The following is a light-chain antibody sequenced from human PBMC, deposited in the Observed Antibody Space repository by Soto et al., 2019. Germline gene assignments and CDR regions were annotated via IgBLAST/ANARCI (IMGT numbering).Light chain of an antibody. V-gene: IGKV3-20*01. Sequence: EVVLTQSPGTLSLSRGERATLSCRASERIYSAYLGWYQQKPGQAPRLLIYGTSSRATGIPDRFSGSGSGTDFTLPISRLEPEDFAVYYCQQYGNSPITFGHGTRLEIK. CDR1: ERIYSAY. CDR2: GTS. CDR3: QQYGNSPIT. J-gene: IGKJ5*01.